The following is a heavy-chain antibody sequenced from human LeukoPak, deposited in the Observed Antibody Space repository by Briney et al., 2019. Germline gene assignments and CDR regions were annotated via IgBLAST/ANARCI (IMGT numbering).Heavy chain of an antibody. V-gene: IGHV1-69*02. CDR1: GGTFSSYT. J-gene: IGHJ4*02. Sequence: SVKVSCKASGGTFSSYTISWVRQAPGQGLEWMGRIIPILGIANYAQKFQGRVTITADKSTGTAYMELSSLRSEDTAVYYCARGPDGGYASVDYWGQGTLVTVSS. CDR3: ARGPDGGYASVDY. CDR2: IIPILGIA. D-gene: IGHD5-12*01.